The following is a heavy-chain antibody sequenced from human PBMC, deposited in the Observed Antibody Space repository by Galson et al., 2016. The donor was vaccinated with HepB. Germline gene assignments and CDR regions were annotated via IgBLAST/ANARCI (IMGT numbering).Heavy chain of an antibody. V-gene: IGHV3-23*01. Sequence: SLRLSCAASGFTFSSYAMSWVRQAPGKGLEWVPTISGSGGSTYYADSVKGRFTISRDNSKNTLYLQMNSLRAEDTAVYYFAKITMVQGGFYYYGMDVWGQGTTVTVSS. J-gene: IGHJ6*02. D-gene: IGHD3-10*01. CDR1: GFTFSSYA. CDR3: AKITMVQGGFYYYGMDV. CDR2: ISGSGGST.